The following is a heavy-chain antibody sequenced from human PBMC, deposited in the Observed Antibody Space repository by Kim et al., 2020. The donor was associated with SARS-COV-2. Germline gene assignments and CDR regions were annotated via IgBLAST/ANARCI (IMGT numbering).Heavy chain of an antibody. CDR1: GFTFSSYS. CDR3: ARDFYQPIVGATRKPRFDD. D-gene: IGHD1-26*01. CDR2: ISSSSSYI. Sequence: GGSLRLSCAASGFTFSSYSMNWVRQAPGKGLEWVSSISSSSSYIYYADSVKGRFTISRDNAKNSLYLQMNRLRAEDTAVFYCARDFYQPIVGATRKPRFDDWGQGTLVTVSS. V-gene: IGHV3-21*01. J-gene: IGHJ4*02.